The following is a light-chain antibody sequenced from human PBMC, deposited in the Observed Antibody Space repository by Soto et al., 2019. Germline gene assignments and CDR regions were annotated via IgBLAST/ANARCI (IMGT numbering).Light chain of an antibody. V-gene: IGLV2-11*01. Sequence: QSALTQPRSVSGSPGQSVTISCTGTNSDVGAYNYVSWYQQHPGKAPKLMIYDVTKRPSGVPDRFSGSKSGNTASLTISGLQAEDEADYYCCSYARSSTRVFGGGTKLTVL. CDR2: DVT. J-gene: IGLJ2*01. CDR1: NSDVGAYNY. CDR3: CSYARSSTRV.